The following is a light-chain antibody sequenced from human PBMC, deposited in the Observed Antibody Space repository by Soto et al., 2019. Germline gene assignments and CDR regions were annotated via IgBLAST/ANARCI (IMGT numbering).Light chain of an antibody. CDR2: DVS. V-gene: IGLV2-14*03. Sequence: QSALTQRASVSGSPGQSITISCTGTSSDVGGYNYVSWYQHHPGKAPKLMIFDVSNRPSGVSNRFSGSKSGNTASLTISGLQPEDEADYYCSSYTTSNPRQIGFRTGTKVTV. CDR1: SSDVGGYNY. J-gene: IGLJ1*01. CDR3: SSYTTSNPRQIG.